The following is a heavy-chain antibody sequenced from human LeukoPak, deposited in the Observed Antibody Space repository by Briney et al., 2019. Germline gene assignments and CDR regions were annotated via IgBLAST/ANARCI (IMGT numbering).Heavy chain of an antibody. CDR2: IYYSGST. CDR1: GGSISSGDYY. V-gene: IGHV4-30-4*08. J-gene: IGHJ4*02. CDR3: AREGSSSELDY. Sequence: NASETLSLTCTVSGGSISSGDYYWSWIRQPPGKGLEWIGYIYYSGSTYYNPSLKSRVTISVDTSKNQFSLKLSSVTAADTAVYYCAREGSSSELDYWGQGTLVTVSS. D-gene: IGHD6-6*01.